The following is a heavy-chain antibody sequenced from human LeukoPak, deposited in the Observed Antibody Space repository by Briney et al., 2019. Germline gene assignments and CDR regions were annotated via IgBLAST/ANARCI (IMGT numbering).Heavy chain of an antibody. V-gene: IGHV4-4*09. CDR3: ARHLFNGVDQKDAFDI. Sequence: SETLSLTCTVSGGSISSYYWSWIRQPPGKGLEWIGYIYTSGSTNYNPSLKSRVTISVDTSKNQFSLKLSSVTAADTAVYYCARHLFNGVDQKDAFDIWGQGTMVTVSS. CDR1: GGSISSYY. J-gene: IGHJ3*02. D-gene: IGHD2-8*01. CDR2: IYTSGST.